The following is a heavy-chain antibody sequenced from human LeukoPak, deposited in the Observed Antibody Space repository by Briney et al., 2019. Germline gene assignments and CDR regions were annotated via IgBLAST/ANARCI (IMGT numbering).Heavy chain of an antibody. D-gene: IGHD2-21*02. V-gene: IGHV3-21*01. Sequence: GGSLRLSCAASGFTFSSYSMNWVRQAPGKGLEWVSSISSSSSYIYYADSVKGRFTISRDNAKNSLYLQMNSLRAEDTAVYYCARYPDYCGGDCYSEYWGQGTLVTVSS. J-gene: IGHJ4*02. CDR3: ARYPDYCGGDCYSEY. CDR2: ISSSSSYI. CDR1: GFTFSSYS.